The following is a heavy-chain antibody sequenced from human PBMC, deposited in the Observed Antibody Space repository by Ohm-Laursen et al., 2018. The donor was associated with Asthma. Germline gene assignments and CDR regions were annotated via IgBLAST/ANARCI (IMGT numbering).Heavy chain of an antibody. V-gene: IGHV4-30-4*01. CDR1: GGSISSGDYY. CDR2: IYYSGST. J-gene: IGHJ3*02. D-gene: IGHD2-15*01. CDR3: ARVLVVAHTFDI. Sequence: TLSLTCTVSGGSISSGDYYWSWIRQPPGKGLEWIGYIYYSGSTYYNPSLKSRVTISVDTSKNQFSLKLSSMTAADTAVYYCARVLVVAHTFDIWGQGTMVTVSS.